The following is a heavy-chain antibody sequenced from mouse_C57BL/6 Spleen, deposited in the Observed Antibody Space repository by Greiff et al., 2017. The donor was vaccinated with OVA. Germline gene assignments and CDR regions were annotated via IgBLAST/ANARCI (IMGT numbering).Heavy chain of an antibody. D-gene: IGHD2-4*01. CDR1: GYSITSGYD. Sequence: DVKLVESGPGMVKPSQSLSLTCTVTGYSITSGYDWHWIRHFPGNKLEWMGYISYSGSTNYNPSLKSRISITHDTSKNHFFLKLNSVTTEDTATYYCARDDYDWFAYWGQGTLVTVSA. CDR3: ARDDYDWFAY. CDR2: ISYSGST. J-gene: IGHJ3*01. V-gene: IGHV3-1*01.